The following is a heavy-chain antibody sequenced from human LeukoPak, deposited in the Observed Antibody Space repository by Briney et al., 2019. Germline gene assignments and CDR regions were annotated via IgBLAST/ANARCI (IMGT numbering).Heavy chain of an antibody. CDR2: ISHRGDST. D-gene: IGHD4/OR15-4a*01. V-gene: IGHV3-23*01. J-gene: IGHJ6*02. CDR3: TKGTIELGV. CDR1: GFTFTAYA. Sequence: GGSLRLSCAASGFTFTAYAMSWVRQAPGKGLEWVSTISHRGDSTYYADSVKGRFTISRDNSKDTVFLQLNSLRVEDTALYYCTKGTIELGVWGQGTTVTVSS.